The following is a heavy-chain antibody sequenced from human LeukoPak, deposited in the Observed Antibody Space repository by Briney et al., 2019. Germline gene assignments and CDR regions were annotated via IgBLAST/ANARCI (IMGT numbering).Heavy chain of an antibody. J-gene: IGHJ6*02. CDR3: ARVLLDGGYSSGPHNYYYYYGMDV. CDR2: IIPILDIA. CDR1: GGTCISYD. Sequence: ASGKVSCKASGGTCISYDMSWVRQAPGQGVEGRGRIIPILDIANKAQKFQGRVTITADKSTSTAYMELSSLRSEHTAVYYCARVLLDGGYSSGPHNYYYYYGMDVWGQGTTVTVSS. D-gene: IGHD6-19*01. V-gene: IGHV1-69*04.